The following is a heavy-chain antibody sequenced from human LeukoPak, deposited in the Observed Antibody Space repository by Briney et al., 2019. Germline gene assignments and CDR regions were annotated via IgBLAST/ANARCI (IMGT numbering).Heavy chain of an antibody. CDR1: GYIFTDYY. J-gene: IGHJ1*01. CDR3: ARYGLVATSVLCFQY. CDR2: INPSGGST. D-gene: IGHD6-19*01. Sequence: ASVKVSCTASGYIFTDYYIHWGRQAPGEGLEWMGLINPSGGSTTYAQKFQGRVTVTRDTSTSTVYMELSSLRSEDTAVYYCARYGLVATSVLCFQYWGQGTLVTVSS. V-gene: IGHV1-46*01.